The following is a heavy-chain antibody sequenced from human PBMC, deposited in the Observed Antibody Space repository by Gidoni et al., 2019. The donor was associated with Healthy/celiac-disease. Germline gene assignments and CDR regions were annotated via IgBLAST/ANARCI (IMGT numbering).Heavy chain of an antibody. CDR2: INHSGST. CDR1: GGSFSGYY. J-gene: IGHJ3*02. Sequence: QVQLQQWGAGLLKPSETLSLPCAVYGGSFSGYYWSWIRQPPGKGLEWIGEINHSGSTNYNPSLKSRVTISVDTSKNQFSLKLSSVTAADTAVYYCARRVSSSWYRTAGAFDIWGQGTMVTVSS. D-gene: IGHD6-13*01. V-gene: IGHV4-34*01. CDR3: ARRVSSSWYRTAGAFDI.